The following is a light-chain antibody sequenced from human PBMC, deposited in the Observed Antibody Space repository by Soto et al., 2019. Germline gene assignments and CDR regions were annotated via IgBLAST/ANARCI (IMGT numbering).Light chain of an antibody. J-gene: IGLJ2*01. CDR2: EVS. CDR1: SSDVGSYIY. CDR3: SSYTSRSTVL. Sequence: QSALTQPASVSGSPGQSITISCTGTSSDVGSYIYVSWYQQHPGKAPKLIIYEVSNRPSGVSNRFSGSKSANTASLTISGLQAEDEADYYCSSYTSRSTVLFGGGTKLTVL. V-gene: IGLV2-14*01.